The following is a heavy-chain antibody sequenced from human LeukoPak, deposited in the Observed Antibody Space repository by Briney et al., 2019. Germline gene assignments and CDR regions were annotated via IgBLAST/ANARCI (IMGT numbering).Heavy chain of an antibody. J-gene: IGHJ4*02. Sequence: GGSLRLSCVASGFTFSNYWMHWVRQPPGKGLERVSAISNNGGYTYYADSVQGRFTISRDNSKSTLCLQMNSLRAEDTAVYYCAKQLGYCSDGSCYFPYWGQGTLVTVSS. V-gene: IGHV3-23*01. D-gene: IGHD2-15*01. CDR2: ISNNGGYT. CDR3: AKQLGYCSDGSCYFPY. CDR1: GFTFSNYW.